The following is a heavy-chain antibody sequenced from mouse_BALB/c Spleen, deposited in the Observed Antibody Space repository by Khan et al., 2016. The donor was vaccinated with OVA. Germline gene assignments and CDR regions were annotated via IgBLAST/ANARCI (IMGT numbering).Heavy chain of an antibody. Sequence: VELVESGAELARPGASVKMSCKASGYTFTSYTIHWIKQRPGQGLEWIGFINPSSAYTNYNQKFKDKATLTADKSSTTAYMQLSSLTSDDSAVYYWARDGSYYRNDGWFAYWGQGTLVTVSA. CDR2: INPSSAYT. CDR1: GYTFTSYT. D-gene: IGHD2-14*01. J-gene: IGHJ3*01. V-gene: IGHV1-4*01. CDR3: ARDGSYYRNDGWFAY.